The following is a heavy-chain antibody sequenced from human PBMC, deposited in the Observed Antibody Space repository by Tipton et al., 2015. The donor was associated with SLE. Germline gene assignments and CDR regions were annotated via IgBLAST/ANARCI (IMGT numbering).Heavy chain of an antibody. CDR2: IYTGGYT. V-gene: IGHV4-4*07. CDR3: VICSPAGRAYFDY. Sequence: TLSLTCTVSGGSISSYYWAWIRQPAGKGLEWIGRIYTGGYTKYNPSFENRVTVDASKDQFSLKLSSVTAADTAVYYCVICSPAGRAYFDYWGQGRLVTVSS. D-gene: IGHD2-15*01. CDR1: GGSISSYY. J-gene: IGHJ4*02.